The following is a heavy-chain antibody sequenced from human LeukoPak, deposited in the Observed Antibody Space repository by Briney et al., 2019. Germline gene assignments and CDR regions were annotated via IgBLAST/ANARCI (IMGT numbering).Heavy chain of an antibody. J-gene: IGHJ4*02. D-gene: IGHD3-3*01. V-gene: IGHV1-69*01. CDR3: AREITIFGVAD. Sequence: MGGIIPIFGTANYAQKFQGRVTITADESTSTAYMELSSLRSEDTAVYYCAREITIFGVADWGQGTLVTVSS. CDR2: IIPIFGTA.